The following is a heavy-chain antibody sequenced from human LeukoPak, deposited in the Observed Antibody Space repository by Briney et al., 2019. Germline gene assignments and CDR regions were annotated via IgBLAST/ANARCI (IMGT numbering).Heavy chain of an antibody. Sequence: GGSLRLSCAASGFTFSSYAMHWVRQAPGKGLEYVSAISSNGGSTYYADSVKGRFSISRDNSKNTLYLQMGSLRAEDMAVYYCARAPGYYDSSGYIWGQGTLVTVSS. D-gene: IGHD3-22*01. CDR2: ISSNGGST. CDR3: ARAPGYYDSSGYI. CDR1: GFTFSSYA. V-gene: IGHV3-64*02. J-gene: IGHJ4*02.